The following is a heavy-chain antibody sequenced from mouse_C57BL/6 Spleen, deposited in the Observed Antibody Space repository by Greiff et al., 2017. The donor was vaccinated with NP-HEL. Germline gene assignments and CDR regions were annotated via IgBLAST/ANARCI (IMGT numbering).Heavy chain of an antibody. J-gene: IGHJ3*01. CDR3: ARSGDYDVAY. V-gene: IGHV1-76*01. D-gene: IGHD2-4*01. CDR2: IYPGSGNT. CDR1: GYTFTDYY. Sequence: QVQLQQSGAELVRPGASVKLSCKASGYTFTDYYINWVKQRPGQGLEWIARIYPGSGNTYYNEKFKGKATLTAEKSSSTAYMQLSSLTSGDSAVYFCARSGDYDVAYWGQGTLVTVSA.